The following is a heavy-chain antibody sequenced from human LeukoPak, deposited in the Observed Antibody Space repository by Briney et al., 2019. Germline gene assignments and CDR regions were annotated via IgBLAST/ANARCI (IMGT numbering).Heavy chain of an antibody. CDR1: GFTFSSYW. CDR2: INSDGIIT. V-gene: IGHV3-74*01. D-gene: IGHD5-12*01. J-gene: IGHJ4*02. CDR3: ARVWLPG. Sequence: GGPLRLSCEASGFTFSSYWMHWVRQVPGKGLVWVSRINSDGIITNYADSVKGRFTISRDNTKNTLYLQMNSLRVEDTAVYYGARVWLPGWGQGTLVTVSS.